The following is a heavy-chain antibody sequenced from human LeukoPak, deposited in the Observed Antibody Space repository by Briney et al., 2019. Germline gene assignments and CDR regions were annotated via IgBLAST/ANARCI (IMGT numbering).Heavy chain of an antibody. J-gene: IGHJ2*01. CDR3: ARDPGYSSSWYFGWYFDL. Sequence: SETLSLTCTVSGGSISSYYWSWIRQPPGKGLEWIGYIYYSGSTNYNPSLKSRVTISVDTSKNQFSLKLSSVTAADTAVYYCARDPGYSSSWYFGWYFDLWGRGTLVTVSS. V-gene: IGHV4-59*01. CDR2: IYYSGST. CDR1: GGSISSYY. D-gene: IGHD6-13*01.